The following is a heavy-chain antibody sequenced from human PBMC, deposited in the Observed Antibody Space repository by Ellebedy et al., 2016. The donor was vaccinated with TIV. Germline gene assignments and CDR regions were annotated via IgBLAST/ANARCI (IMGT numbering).Heavy chain of an antibody. CDR2: MNPNSGNT. V-gene: IGHV1-8*01. CDR3: ARDPRIVGAAAPFDY. Sequence: ASVKVSCKASGYTFTSYDINWVRQATGQGLEWMGWMNPNSGNTGYAQKFQGRVTMTRNTSISTAYMELRSLRSDDTAVYYCARDPRIVGAAAPFDYWGQGTLVTVSS. J-gene: IGHJ4*02. D-gene: IGHD1-26*01. CDR1: GYTFTSYD.